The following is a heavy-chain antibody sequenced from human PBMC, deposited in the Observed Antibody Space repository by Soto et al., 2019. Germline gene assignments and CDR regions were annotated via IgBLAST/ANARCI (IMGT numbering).Heavy chain of an antibody. D-gene: IGHD4-17*01. V-gene: IGHV1-18*01. CDR3: ARAKEDGDFPAYGDY. CDR1: GYTFTSYG. J-gene: IGHJ4*02. CDR2: ISAYNGNT. Sequence: QVQLVQSGAEVKKPGASVKVSCKASGYTFTSYGISWVRQAPGQGLEWMGWISAYNGNTNYAQKLQRRVTMTTDTSTSTAYMELRSLRSDDTAVYYCARAKEDGDFPAYGDYCGQGTLFTVSS.